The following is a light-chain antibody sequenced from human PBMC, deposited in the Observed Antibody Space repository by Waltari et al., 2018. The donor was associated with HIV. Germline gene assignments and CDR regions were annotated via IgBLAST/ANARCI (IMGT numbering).Light chain of an antibody. V-gene: IGLV3-19*01. Sequence: SSELTQDPAVSVALGPTVRITCPGDSLSRNYAIWYQQKAGQAPVPVIYDKNSRPSGIPDRFSGSSSRNTASLTITGAQAEDEADYYCNSRDSSDNHLVFGGGTKLTVL. CDR1: SLSRNY. J-gene: IGLJ3*02. CDR2: DKN. CDR3: NSRDSSDNHLV.